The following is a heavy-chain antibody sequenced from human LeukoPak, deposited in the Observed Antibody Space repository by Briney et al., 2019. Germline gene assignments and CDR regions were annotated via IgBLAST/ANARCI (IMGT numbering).Heavy chain of an antibody. V-gene: IGHV3-21*01. Sequence: PGGSLRLSCAASGFTFSSYSMNWVRQAPGKGLEWVSSISSSSSYIYYADSVKGRFTISRGNAKNSLYLQMNSLRAEDTAVYYCARCAYDFWSGYYAGDSYFDYWGQGTLVTVSS. J-gene: IGHJ4*02. CDR3: ARCAYDFWSGYYAGDSYFDY. D-gene: IGHD3-3*01. CDR2: ISSSSSYI. CDR1: GFTFSSYS.